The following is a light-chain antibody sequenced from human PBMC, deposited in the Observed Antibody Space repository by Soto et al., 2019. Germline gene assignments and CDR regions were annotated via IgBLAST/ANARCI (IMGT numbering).Light chain of an antibody. Sequence: QSALTQPASVSGSPGQSITISCTGTSSDVGGYNYVSWYQQHPGQVPKLTIYEVTNRPSGVSGRFSGSKSGNTASLTISGLLGEGGGDYYGRPYPHCEPWVFGGGTKLPVL. CDR1: SSDVGGYNY. CDR2: EVT. V-gene: IGLV2-14*01. CDR3: RPYPHCEPWV. J-gene: IGLJ3*02.